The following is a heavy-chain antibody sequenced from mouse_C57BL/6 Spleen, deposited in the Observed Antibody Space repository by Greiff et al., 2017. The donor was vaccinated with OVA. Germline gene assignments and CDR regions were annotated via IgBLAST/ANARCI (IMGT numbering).Heavy chain of an antibody. J-gene: IGHJ1*03. V-gene: IGHV3-6*01. CDR3: AREGQYTTVVAPYWYFDV. Sequence: EVKLQESGPGLVKPSQSLSLTCSVTGYSITSGYYWNWIRQFPGNKLEWMGYISYDGSNNYNPSLKNRISITRDTSKNQFFLKLNSVTTEDTATYYCAREGQYTTVVAPYWYFDVWGTGTTVTVSS. CDR1: GYSITSGYY. D-gene: IGHD1-1*01. CDR2: ISYDGSN.